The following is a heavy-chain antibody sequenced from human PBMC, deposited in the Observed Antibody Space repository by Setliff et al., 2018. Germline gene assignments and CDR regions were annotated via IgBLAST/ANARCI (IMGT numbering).Heavy chain of an antibody. Sequence: ASVKVSCKTSGYPFTHQGISWVRQAPGQGLEWMGWINPGSGATNLAQRFQGRVTMTRDTSISTAYMELSSLRSDDTAVYYCARFSGHNYGSFDSWGQGTLVTVSS. CDR2: INPGSGAT. CDR1: GYPFTHQG. J-gene: IGHJ4*02. V-gene: IGHV1-2*02. CDR3: ARFSGHNYGSFDS. D-gene: IGHD5-18*01.